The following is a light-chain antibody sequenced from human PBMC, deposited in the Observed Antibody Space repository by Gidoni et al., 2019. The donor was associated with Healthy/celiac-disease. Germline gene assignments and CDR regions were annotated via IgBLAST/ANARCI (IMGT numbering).Light chain of an antibody. V-gene: IGKV1-12*01. Sequence: DIQITQSPSSVAASVGDRVTITCRASQGSSSWLAWYQQKPGKAPKLLIYAASSLQSGVPSRFSGSGSGTDFTLTISSLQPEDFATYYCQQANSFPWTFGQGTKVEIK. CDR3: QQANSFPWT. CDR2: AAS. CDR1: QGSSSW. J-gene: IGKJ1*01.